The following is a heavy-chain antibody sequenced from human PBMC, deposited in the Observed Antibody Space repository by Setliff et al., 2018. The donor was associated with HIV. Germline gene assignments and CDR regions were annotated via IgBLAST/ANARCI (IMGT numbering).Heavy chain of an antibody. D-gene: IGHD3-3*01. J-gene: IGHJ4*02. CDR2: FDPEDGET. Sequence: ASVKVSCKVSGYTLTKLSIHWVRQGPGKGLEWMGGFDPEDGETIYAQKFQGRVTMTEDTSIDTAYMRTSSLRSEDTAVYYCATRPRDDFWSGFDYWGRGTLVTVSS. CDR1: GYTLTKLS. CDR3: ATRPRDDFWSGFDY. V-gene: IGHV1-24*01.